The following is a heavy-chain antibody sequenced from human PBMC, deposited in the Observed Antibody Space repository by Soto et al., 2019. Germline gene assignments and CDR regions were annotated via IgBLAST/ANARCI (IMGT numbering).Heavy chain of an antibody. Sequence: SETLSITCAVYGGSFRDFYWSWLRQTPEKGLEWIGEINHSGDTKYNPSLESRVTISVDTSKNQFSLKVNFVPPADTAVYYCARTGGMDFWGPGATVTGSS. V-gene: IGHV4-34*01. CDR2: INHSGDT. J-gene: IGHJ6*02. CDR1: GGSFRDFY. CDR3: ARTGGMDF.